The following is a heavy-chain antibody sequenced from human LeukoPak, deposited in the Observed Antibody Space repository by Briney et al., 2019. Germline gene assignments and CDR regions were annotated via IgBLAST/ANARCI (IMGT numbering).Heavy chain of an antibody. J-gene: IGHJ4*02. CDR1: GVSLGSSEGV. Sequence: SGPTLVKPTQTLTLTCTFSGVSLGSSEGVVGWIRQPPVKALEWHALIYWNGEKRYRPSLKNRHTLTKNPSKKQVVLTMTNMDAADPATDYLAHLPFPQWLVAFDYWGQGTLVTVSS. CDR3: AHLPFPQWLVAFDY. CDR2: IYWNGEK. D-gene: IGHD6-19*01. V-gene: IGHV2-5*01.